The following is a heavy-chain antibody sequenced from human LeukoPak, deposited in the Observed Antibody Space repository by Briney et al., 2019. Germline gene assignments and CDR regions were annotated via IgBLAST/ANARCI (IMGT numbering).Heavy chain of an antibody. J-gene: IGHJ6*03. CDR2: INAGNGNR. Sequence: ASVKVSCKASGYTFTSYTIHWVRQAPGQRLEWMGWINAGNGNRKYSQEFQDRVTITRDTSASTAYMELSSLRSEDMAVYYCARARYETRIWPKSRYDYYHYMDVWGKGTTVTVSS. D-gene: IGHD3-3*01. V-gene: IGHV1-3*03. CDR3: ARARYETRIWPKSRYDYYHYMDV. CDR1: GYTFTSYT.